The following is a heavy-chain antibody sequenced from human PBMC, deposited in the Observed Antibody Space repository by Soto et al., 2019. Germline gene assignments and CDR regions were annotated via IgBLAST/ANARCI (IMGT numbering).Heavy chain of an antibody. J-gene: IGHJ4*02. CDR3: ARRGGALGY. D-gene: IGHD3-16*01. CDR1: GFNFRSYA. Sequence: PGGSQRLSCAASGFNFRSYAMSWVRQAPGKGLEWVSVITGSGSTTYYADSVKGRFTISRDNSKNTLYLQMNSLRAEDTAVYYCARRGGALGYWGQGTLVTVSS. CDR2: ITGSGSTT. V-gene: IGHV3-23*01.